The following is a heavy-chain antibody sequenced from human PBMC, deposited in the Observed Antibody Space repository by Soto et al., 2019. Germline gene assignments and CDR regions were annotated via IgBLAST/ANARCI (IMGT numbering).Heavy chain of an antibody. D-gene: IGHD2-2*01. V-gene: IGHV4-59*01. CDR1: GASITSSY. CDR3: ARYARTPDF. CDR2: IYYTGDT. Sequence: QVQLQESGPGLVKPSETLSLTCTVSGASITSSYWTWFRQPPGQGLESIGYIYYTGDTNTNPSLKSRVTISIDTSKNRFSLKLSSVTAADTAVYYCARYARTPDFWGQGTLVTVSS. J-gene: IGHJ4*02.